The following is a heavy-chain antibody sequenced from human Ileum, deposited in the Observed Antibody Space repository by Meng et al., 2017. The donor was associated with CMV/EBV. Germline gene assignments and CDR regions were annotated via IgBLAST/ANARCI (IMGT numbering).Heavy chain of an antibody. CDR2: IGGSGTIA. V-gene: IGHV3-48*03. CDR1: GFPFSNYD. J-gene: IGHJ6*02. Sequence: GGSLRLSCVASGFPFSNYDMNWVRQAPGKGLEWVSYIGGSGTIAYSAESVKGRFTISKHNGKNSLYLQMNSLRAEDTAVYYCARGNDDYSTVSALGYYDLGVWGQGNTV. D-gene: IGHD4-11*01. CDR3: ARGNDDYSTVSALGYYDLGV.